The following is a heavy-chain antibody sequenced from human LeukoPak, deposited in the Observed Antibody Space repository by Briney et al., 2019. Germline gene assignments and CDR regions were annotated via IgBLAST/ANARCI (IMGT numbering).Heavy chain of an antibody. D-gene: IGHD7-27*01. J-gene: IGHJ4*02. CDR3: AKAGEGETEFDY. V-gene: IGHV3-23*01. Sequence: PSETLSLTCTVSGGSISSSSYYWGWIRQPPGKGLEWVSAISGSGGSTYYADSVKGRFTISRDNSKNTLYLQMNSLRAEDTAVYYCAKAGEGETEFDYWGQGTLVTVSS. CDR1: GGSISSSSYY. CDR2: ISGSGGST.